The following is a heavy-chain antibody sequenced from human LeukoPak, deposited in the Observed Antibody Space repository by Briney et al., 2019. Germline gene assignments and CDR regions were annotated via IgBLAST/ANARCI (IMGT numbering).Heavy chain of an antibody. V-gene: IGHV1-46*01. CDR1: GGTFSSYA. J-gene: IGHJ4*02. D-gene: IGHD6-13*01. Sequence: ASVKVSCKASGGTFSSYAISWVRQAPGQGLEWMGIINPSGGSTSYAQKFQGRVTMTRDTSTSTVYMELSSLRSEDTAVYYCARVSGIAAAGTPYWGQGTLVTVSS. CDR2: INPSGGST. CDR3: ARVSGIAAAGTPY.